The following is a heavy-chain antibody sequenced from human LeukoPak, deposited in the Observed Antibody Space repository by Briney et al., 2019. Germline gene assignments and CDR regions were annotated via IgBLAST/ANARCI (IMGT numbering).Heavy chain of an antibody. D-gene: IGHD3-16*01. J-gene: IGHJ4*02. Sequence: SVKVSCKASGGTFSSYAISWVRQAPGQGLEWMGGIIPIFGTANYAQKFQGRVTITADKSTSTAYMELSSLRSEDTAVYYCAREGGEGEYYFDYWGQGTLVTVSS. CDR2: IIPIFGTA. CDR3: AREGGEGEYYFDY. V-gene: IGHV1-69*06. CDR1: GGTFSSYA.